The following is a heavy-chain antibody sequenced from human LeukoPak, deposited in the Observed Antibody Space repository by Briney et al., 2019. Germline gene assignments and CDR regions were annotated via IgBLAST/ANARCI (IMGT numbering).Heavy chain of an antibody. J-gene: IGHJ4*02. D-gene: IGHD3-3*01. CDR1: GYSISSSHW. CDR2: IYYSGST. CDR3: AREIRRSGLGSY. V-gene: IGHV4-28*03. Sequence: PSDTLSLTCAVSGYSISSSHWWGWIRQPPGKGLEWIGYIYYSGSTYYNPSLKSRVTMSVDTSKNQFSLKLSSVTAADTAVYYCAREIRRSGLGSYWGQGTLVTVSS.